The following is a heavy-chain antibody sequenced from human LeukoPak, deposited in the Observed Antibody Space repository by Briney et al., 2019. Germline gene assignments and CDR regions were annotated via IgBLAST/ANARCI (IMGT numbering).Heavy chain of an antibody. D-gene: IGHD6-19*01. Sequence: GGPLRLSWAAAGFTFSSYAMSWVRQAAGKGLELVSADSGGCDSTYYADSVKGRFTISRDKSKNTLYLHMNSLGAEDTAVYYCATLKQWLHDLGFDYWGQGTLVTVSS. CDR1: GFTFSSYA. J-gene: IGHJ4*02. V-gene: IGHV3-23*01. CDR2: DSGGCDST. CDR3: ATLKQWLHDLGFDY.